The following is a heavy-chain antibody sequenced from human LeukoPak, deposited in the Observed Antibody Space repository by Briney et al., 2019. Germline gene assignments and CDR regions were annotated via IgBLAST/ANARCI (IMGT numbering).Heavy chain of an antibody. Sequence: GGSLRLSCAASGFTFSSYAMSWVRQAPGKGLECVSAISGSGGSTYYADSVKGRFTISRDNSKNTLSLQMNSLRAEDTAVYYCAKSRSSGSYCIDYWGQGTLVTVSS. V-gene: IGHV3-23*01. J-gene: IGHJ4*02. D-gene: IGHD3-10*01. CDR2: ISGSGGST. CDR3: AKSRSSGSYCIDY. CDR1: GFTFSSYA.